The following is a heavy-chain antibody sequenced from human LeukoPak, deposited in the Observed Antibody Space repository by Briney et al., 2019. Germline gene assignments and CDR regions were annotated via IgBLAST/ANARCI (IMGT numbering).Heavy chain of an antibody. J-gene: IGHJ5*02. CDR2: ISSGGSTI. CDR3: AKDGIAVAGTGFDP. Sequence: GSLRLSCAASGFTFSSYNFNRVRQAPGKGLEWGSYISSGGSTIYYADSVKGRFTISRDNSKNTLYLQMNSLRAEDTAVYYCAKDGIAVAGTGFDPWGQGTLVTVSS. V-gene: IGHV3-48*01. CDR1: GFTFSSYN. D-gene: IGHD6-19*01.